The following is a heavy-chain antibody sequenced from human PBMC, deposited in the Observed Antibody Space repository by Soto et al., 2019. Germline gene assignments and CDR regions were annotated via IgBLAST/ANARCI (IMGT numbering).Heavy chain of an antibody. J-gene: IGHJ6*02. V-gene: IGHV3-23*01. CDR1: GFTFSSYA. CDR3: AKEDCSSTSCYGFYYYYGMDV. Sequence: GGSLRLSCAASGFTFSSYAMSWVRQAPGKGLEWVSAISGSGGSTYYADSVKGRFTISRDNSKNTLYLQMNSLRAEDTAVYYCAKEDCSSTSCYGFYYYYGMDVWGQGTTVTVSS. D-gene: IGHD2-2*01. CDR2: ISGSGGST.